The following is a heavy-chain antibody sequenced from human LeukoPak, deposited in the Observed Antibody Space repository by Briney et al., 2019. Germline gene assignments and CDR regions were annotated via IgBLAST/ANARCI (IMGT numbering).Heavy chain of an antibody. D-gene: IGHD6-19*01. Sequence: NTSETLSLTCGVYGGSFSGYYWSWIRQPPGKGLEWIGEVNHGGSTNYTPSLKSRVTISVDTSKNQFSLKLSSVTAADTAVYYCAGGLAVAADAFDIRGQGTMVTVSS. CDR2: VNHGGST. J-gene: IGHJ3*02. CDR1: GGSFSGYY. CDR3: AGGLAVAADAFDI. V-gene: IGHV4-34*01.